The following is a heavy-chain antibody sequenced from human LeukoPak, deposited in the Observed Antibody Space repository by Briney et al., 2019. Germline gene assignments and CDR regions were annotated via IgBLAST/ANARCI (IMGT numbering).Heavy chain of an antibody. V-gene: IGHV3-30-3*01. CDR1: GFTFSSYA. Sequence: GGSLRLSCAASGFTFSSYAMHWVRQAPGKGLEWVAVISYDGSNKYYADSVKGRFTISRDNSKNTLYMQINSRRAEDTAVYYCARDPVYFDYWGQGTLVTVSS. CDR2: ISYDGSNK. J-gene: IGHJ4*02. CDR3: ARDPVYFDY.